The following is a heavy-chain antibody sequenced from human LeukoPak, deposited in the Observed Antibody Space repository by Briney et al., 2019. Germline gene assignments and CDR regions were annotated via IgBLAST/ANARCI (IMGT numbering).Heavy chain of an antibody. J-gene: IGHJ4*02. CDR2: ISGSGGST. CDR3: AKGDGNTIFGVVIRQSGNFDY. D-gene: IGHD3-3*01. V-gene: IGHV3-23*01. Sequence: GGSLRLSCAASGFTFSNYAMSWVRQAPGKGLEWVSAISGSGGSTYYADSVKGRFTISRDNSKNTLYLQMNSLRAEDTAVYYCAKGDGNTIFGVVIRQSGNFDYWGQGTLVTVSS. CDR1: GFTFSNYA.